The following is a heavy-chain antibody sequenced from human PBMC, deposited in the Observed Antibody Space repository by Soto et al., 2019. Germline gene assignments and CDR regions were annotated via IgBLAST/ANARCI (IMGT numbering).Heavy chain of an antibody. J-gene: IGHJ4*02. V-gene: IGHV3-30*18. D-gene: IGHD6-19*01. CDR3: AKGGRQWLVTSGFNY. CDR1: GFTFSDYA. CDR2: VSHDGRNT. Sequence: VQLVESGGGVVQPGRSLRLSCAASGFTFSDYAMHWVRQAPGKGLEWVAVVSHDGRNTHYADSVKGRFTISRDSSKNTVSLEMTSLRVGDTAVYYCAKGGRQWLVTSGFNYWGQGALVTVSS.